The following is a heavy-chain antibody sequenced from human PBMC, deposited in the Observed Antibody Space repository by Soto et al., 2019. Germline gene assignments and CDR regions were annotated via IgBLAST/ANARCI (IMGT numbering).Heavy chain of an antibody. CDR3: ARAGYSSSGVYYFEY. V-gene: IGHV4-34*01. J-gene: IGHJ4*02. D-gene: IGHD6-13*01. CDR2: INHSGIT. Sequence: PSETLPLTCAVYGGSFIGYYCSWIRQPPWKGLEWIAEINHSGITNYNPSLKSRVTISVDTSKNQFSLKLSSVTAADPAVYYCARAGYSSSGVYYFEYWRQGNLVTVSS. CDR1: GGSFIGYY.